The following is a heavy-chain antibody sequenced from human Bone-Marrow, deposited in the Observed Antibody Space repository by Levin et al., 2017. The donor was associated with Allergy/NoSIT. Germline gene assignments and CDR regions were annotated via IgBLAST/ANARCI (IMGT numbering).Heavy chain of an antibody. CDR3: AREALKVRGVIPFYYYYYGMDV. V-gene: IGHV3-7*04. Sequence: PGGSLRLSCAASGFTFSSYWMSWVRQAPGKGLEWVANIKQDGSEKYYVDSVKGRFTISRDNAKNSLYLQMNSLRAEDTAVYYCAREALKVRGVIPFYYYYYGMDVWGQGTTVTVSS. J-gene: IGHJ6*02. CDR1: GFTFSSYW. CDR2: IKQDGSEK. D-gene: IGHD3-10*01.